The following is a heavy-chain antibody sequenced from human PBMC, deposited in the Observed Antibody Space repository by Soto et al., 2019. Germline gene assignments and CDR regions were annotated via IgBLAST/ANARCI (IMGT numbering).Heavy chain of an antibody. CDR1: GGTFSSYA. D-gene: IGHD3-9*01. J-gene: IGHJ4*02. Sequence: ASVKVSCKASGGTFSSYAISWVRQAPGQGLEWMGGIIPIFGTANYAQKFQGRVTITADESTSTAYMELSSLRSEDTAVYYCARGSSSYDILTGYSPLDYWGQGTLVTVSS. CDR3: ARGSSSYDILTGYSPLDY. CDR2: IIPIFGTA. V-gene: IGHV1-69*13.